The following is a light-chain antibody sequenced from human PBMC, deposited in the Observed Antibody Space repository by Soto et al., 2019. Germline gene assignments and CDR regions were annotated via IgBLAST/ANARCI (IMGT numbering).Light chain of an antibody. CDR1: QGISSA. J-gene: IGKJ1*01. V-gene: IGKV1-13*02. Sequence: AIQLTQSPSSLSASVGDRVTITCRASQGISSALAWYQQKPGKAPNLLIYDASSLQSGVSSRFSGSGSGTEVTLTITSLQPDDFATYYCQQYKTYPWSFGQGTKV. CDR3: QQYKTYPWS. CDR2: DAS.